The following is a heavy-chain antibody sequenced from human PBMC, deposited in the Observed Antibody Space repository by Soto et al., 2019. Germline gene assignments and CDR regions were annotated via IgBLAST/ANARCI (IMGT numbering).Heavy chain of an antibody. V-gene: IGHV4-59*02. CDR2: TAYTGNT. J-gene: IGHJ4*02. Sequence: PSETLSLTCVFSGFSVTSYHLSLIRQFPGKGLEWIAYTAYTGNTNYNPSLKSRVTISVDTSKNQFSLKLSSVTAADTAVYYCARESSGWYNYWGQGTLVTVSS. CDR3: ARESSGWYNY. CDR1: GFSVTSYH. D-gene: IGHD6-19*01.